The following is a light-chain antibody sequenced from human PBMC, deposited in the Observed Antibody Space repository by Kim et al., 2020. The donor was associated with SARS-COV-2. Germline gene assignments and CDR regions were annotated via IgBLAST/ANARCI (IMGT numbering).Light chain of an antibody. V-gene: IGKV1-33*01. CDR2: DAS. J-gene: IGKJ4*01. CDR3: QQFDNLPFT. CDR1: QDIRKY. Sequence: DIQMTQSPPSLSPSVGDRVTITCQASQDIRKYLNWYQHKPGKAPKLLIYDASNLETGVPSRFSGSGSGTDFTFTISSLQPEDIATYYCQQFDNLPFTFGGGTKLEI.